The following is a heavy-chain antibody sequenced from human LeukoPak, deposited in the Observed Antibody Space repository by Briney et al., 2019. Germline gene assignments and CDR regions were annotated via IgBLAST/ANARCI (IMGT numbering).Heavy chain of an antibody. CDR2: INHSGST. V-gene: IGHV4-34*01. J-gene: IGHJ3*02. CDR3: ARGRADNNTFDI. Sequence: SETLSLTCAVYGESFSGYYWSCIRQPPGKGLEWIGEINHSGSTNYNPSLKSRVTISVDTSKNQFSLKLSSVTAADTAVYYCARGRADNNTFDIWGQGTMVTVSS. D-gene: IGHD1-14*01. CDR1: GESFSGYY.